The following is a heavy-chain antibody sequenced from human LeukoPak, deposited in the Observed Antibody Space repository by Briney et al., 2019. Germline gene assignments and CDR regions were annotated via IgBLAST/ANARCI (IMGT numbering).Heavy chain of an antibody. J-gene: IGHJ5*02. CDR2: INHSGGT. CDR1: GGSFSGYY. CDR3: ARLGYAVSANWFDP. V-gene: IGHV4-34*01. Sequence: SETLSLTCAVYGGSFSGYYWSWIRQPPGKGLEWIGEINHSGGTNYNPSLKSQVTISVDTSKNQFSLKLSSVTAADTAVYYCARLGYAVSANWFDPWGQGTLVTVSS. D-gene: IGHD2-8*01.